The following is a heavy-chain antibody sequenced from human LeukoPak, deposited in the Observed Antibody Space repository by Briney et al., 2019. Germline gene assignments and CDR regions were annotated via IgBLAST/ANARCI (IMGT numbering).Heavy chain of an antibody. J-gene: IGHJ4*02. CDR3: ARNYCSGGSCYSRVNYFDY. D-gene: IGHD2-15*01. CDR1: GGSISSSSYY. CDR2: IYYSGST. V-gene: IGHV4-39*07. Sequence: SETLSLTCTVSGGSISSSSYYWGWIRQPPGKGLEWIGSIYYSGSTYYNPSLKSRVTISLDTSKNQFSLKLSSVTAADTAVYYCARNYCSGGSCYSRVNYFDYWGQGTLVTVSS.